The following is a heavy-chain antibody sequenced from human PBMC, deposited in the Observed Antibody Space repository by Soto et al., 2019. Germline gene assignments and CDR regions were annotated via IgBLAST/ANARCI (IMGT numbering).Heavy chain of an antibody. CDR2: IYYSGST. Sequence: SETLSLSCTVSGGSISSSSYYWGWIRQPPGKGLEWIGSIYYSGSTYYNPSLKSRVTISVDTSKNQFSLKLSSVTAADTAVYYCARLCGYDCDYCYRMDVRGQRTTVPGSS. J-gene: IGHJ6*02. CDR3: ARLCGYDCDYCYRMDV. CDR1: GGSISSSSYY. V-gene: IGHV4-39*01. D-gene: IGHD5-12*01.